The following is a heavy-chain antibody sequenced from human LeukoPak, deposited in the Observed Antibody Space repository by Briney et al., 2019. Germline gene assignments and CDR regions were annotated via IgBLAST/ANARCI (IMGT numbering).Heavy chain of an antibody. CDR1: GGSISSGGYY. J-gene: IGHJ4*02. V-gene: IGHV4-31*11. Sequence: SETLSLTCAVSGGSISSGGYYWSWIRQHPGKGLEWIGYIYYSGSTNYNPSLKSRVTISVDTSKNQFSLKLSSVTAADTAVYYCARGVSGYYRTFDYWGQGTLVTVSS. D-gene: IGHD3-22*01. CDR2: IYYSGST. CDR3: ARGVSGYYRTFDY.